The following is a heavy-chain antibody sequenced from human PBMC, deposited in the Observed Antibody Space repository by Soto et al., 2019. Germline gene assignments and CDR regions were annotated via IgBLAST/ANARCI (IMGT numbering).Heavy chain of an antibody. D-gene: IGHD6-13*01. CDR2: INWNSGSI. V-gene: IGHV3-9*01. J-gene: IGHJ1*01. CDR1: GFTFDDYA. CDR3: AKDESINWYSGHFRH. Sequence: EVQLVESGGGLVQPGRSLRLSCAASGFTFDDYAMHWVRQVPGKGLEWVSGINWNSGSIGYGDSVKGRFAISRDNAKNSLHLQMNSLSAEDTALYYCAKDESINWYSGHFRHWGQGTLVTVSS.